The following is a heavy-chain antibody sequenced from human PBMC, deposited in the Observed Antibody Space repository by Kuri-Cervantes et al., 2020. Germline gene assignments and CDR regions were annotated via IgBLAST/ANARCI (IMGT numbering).Heavy chain of an antibody. D-gene: IGHD3-10*01. CDR2: IKQDGSEK. Sequence: GGSLRLSCAASGFTLKNYCMTWVRQAPGKGLEWVANIKQDGSEKYHVDSVKGRFTISRDNAKNSMYLQMNSLRGEDTAVYYCVRVGGSSAHFDYWGQGTLVTVSS. CDR3: VRVGGSSAHFDY. V-gene: IGHV3-7*01. J-gene: IGHJ4*02. CDR1: GFTLKNYC.